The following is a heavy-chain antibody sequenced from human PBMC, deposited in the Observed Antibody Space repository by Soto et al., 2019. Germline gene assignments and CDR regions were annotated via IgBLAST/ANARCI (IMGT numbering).Heavy chain of an antibody. J-gene: IGHJ4*02. CDR1: GFTFDDYA. CDR3: AKDNGYSSGWHYYYFDY. Sequence: EVQLVESGGGLVQPGRSLRLSCAASGFTFDDYAMHWVRQAPGKGLEWVSGISWNSGSIGDADSVKGRFTISRDNAKNSLYLQMNSLRAEDTALYYCAKDNGYSSGWHYYYFDYWGQGTLVTVSS. V-gene: IGHV3-9*01. CDR2: ISWNSGSI. D-gene: IGHD6-19*01.